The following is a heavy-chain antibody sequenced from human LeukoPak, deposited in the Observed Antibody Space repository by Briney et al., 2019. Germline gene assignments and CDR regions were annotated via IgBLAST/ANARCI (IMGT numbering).Heavy chain of an antibody. Sequence: SETLSLTCTVSGGSISSYYWSWIRQPPGEGLEWIGYISYSGISIYNPSLKSRVTISGETSKNQLSLKLSSVTAADTAVYYCARGGLVTPFDYWGQGTLVTVSS. J-gene: IGHJ4*02. V-gene: IGHV4-59*12. CDR1: GGSISSYY. CDR3: ARGGLVTPFDY. D-gene: IGHD2-21*02. CDR2: ISYSGIS.